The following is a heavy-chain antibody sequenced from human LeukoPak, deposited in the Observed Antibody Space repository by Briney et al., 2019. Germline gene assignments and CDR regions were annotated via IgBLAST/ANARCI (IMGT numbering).Heavy chain of an antibody. CDR3: ARDSFLWGVGRTPPFDF. J-gene: IGHJ4*02. V-gene: IGHV1-18*04. D-gene: IGHD3-10*01. Sequence: GASVKVSCKASGYTFNTYGISWVRQAPGQGLEWMGWISAYNGNTHFAQKLQGRVTMTTDTSTTTTYMELRSLRSDDTAVYYCARDSFLWGVGRTPPFDFWGQGTLVAVSS. CDR1: GYTFNTYG. CDR2: ISAYNGNT.